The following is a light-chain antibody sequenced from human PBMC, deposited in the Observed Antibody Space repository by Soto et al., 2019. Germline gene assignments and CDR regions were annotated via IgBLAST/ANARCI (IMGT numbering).Light chain of an antibody. V-gene: IGKV3-20*01. CDR3: HHYAGSLT. J-gene: IGKJ1*01. CDR2: GAF. CDR1: QSVSSTF. Sequence: ELVLTQSPGTLSLSPGERATLAFTASQSVSSTFLAWYQQKPGQAPRLLIYGAFSRATGIPDRFSGSGSGTDFTLTINRVEPEDFAVYYCHHYAGSLTFGQGTKVDIK.